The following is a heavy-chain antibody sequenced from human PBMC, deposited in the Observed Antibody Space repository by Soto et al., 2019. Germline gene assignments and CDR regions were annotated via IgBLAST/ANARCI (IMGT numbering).Heavy chain of an antibody. Sequence: GESLKISCAASGFTFSNAWMNWVRQAPGKGLEWVGRIKSKTDGGTTDYAAPVKGRFAISRDDSKNTLYLQMNSLKTEDTAVYYCTTDSRYYYGMDVWGQGTTVTVSS. V-gene: IGHV3-15*07. CDR1: GFTFSNAW. CDR2: IKSKTDGGTT. J-gene: IGHJ6*02. CDR3: TTDSRYYYGMDV.